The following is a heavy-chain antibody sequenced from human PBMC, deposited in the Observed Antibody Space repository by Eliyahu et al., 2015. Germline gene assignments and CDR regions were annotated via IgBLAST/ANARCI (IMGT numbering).Heavy chain of an antibody. J-gene: IGHJ4*02. V-gene: IGHV3-23*01. CDR3: VTGGLTRHCPDNTCHF. Sequence: EVQLLESGGGLVQPGGSLRLSCAASGFXXXXYXMXWVRQAPGKGLGWVSSISGDGDHTYYADSVKGRFTMSRDNSKSTLYLQMNSLRAEDTAIYHCVTGGLTRHCPDNTCHFWGQGTLVTVSS. D-gene: IGHD4/OR15-4a*01. CDR1: GFXXXXYX. CDR2: ISGDGDHT.